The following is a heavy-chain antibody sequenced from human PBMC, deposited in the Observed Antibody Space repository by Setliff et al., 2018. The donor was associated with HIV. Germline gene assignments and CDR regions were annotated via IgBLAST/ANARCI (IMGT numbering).Heavy chain of an antibody. CDR1: GGSFSNYY. J-gene: IGHJ6*03. CDR3: ARGRVDIVVTDYLDV. V-gene: IGHV4-34*01. Sequence: SSETLSLTCAVYGGSFSNYYWSWIRQPPGEGLEWIGEINHSGSTNYNPSLKSRVTISVDPSKNQFSLKLSSVTAADTAMYYCARGRVDIVVTDYLDVWGKGTTVTVSS. CDR2: INHSGST. D-gene: IGHD5-12*01.